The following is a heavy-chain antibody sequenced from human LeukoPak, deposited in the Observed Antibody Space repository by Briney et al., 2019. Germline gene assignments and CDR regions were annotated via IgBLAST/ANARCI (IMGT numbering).Heavy chain of an antibody. CDR3: ATDLSGYYASSGSY. CDR2: FDPEDGET. CDR1: GYTLTELS. V-gene: IGHV1-24*01. J-gene: IGHJ4*02. Sequence: ASVKVSCKVSGYTLTELSMHWVRQAPGKGLEWMGGFDPEDGETIYAQKFQGRVTMTEDTSTDTAYMELSSLRSEDTAVYYCATDLSGYYASSGSYWGQGTLVTVSS. D-gene: IGHD3-22*01.